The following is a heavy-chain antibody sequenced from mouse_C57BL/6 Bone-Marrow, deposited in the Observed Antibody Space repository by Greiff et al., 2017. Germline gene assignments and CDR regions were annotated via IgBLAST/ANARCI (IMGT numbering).Heavy chain of an antibody. D-gene: IGHD2-3*01. V-gene: IGHV5-16*01. J-gene: IGHJ1*03. CDR3: ARDQGWLPGYFDV. CDR1: GFTFSDYY. Sequence: EVQLVESEGGLVQPGSSMKLSCTASGFTFSDYYMAWVRQVPEKGLEWVANINYDGSSTYYLDSLKSRFIISRDNAKNILYLQMSMLKTEDTATYYCARDQGWLPGYFDVWGTGTTVTVSS. CDR2: INYDGSST.